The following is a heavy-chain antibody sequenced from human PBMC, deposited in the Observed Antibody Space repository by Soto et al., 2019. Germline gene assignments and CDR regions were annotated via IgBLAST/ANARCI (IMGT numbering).Heavy chain of an antibody. J-gene: IGHJ4*02. CDR1: GGSFSGYY. D-gene: IGHD5-12*01. CDR3: ARAPHGDSGYDRWVDY. V-gene: IGHV4-34*01. Sequence: SETLSLTCAVYGGSFSGYYWSWIRQPPGKGLEWIGEINHSGSTNYNPSLKSRVTISVDTSKNQFSLKLSSVTAADTAVYYCARAPHGDSGYDRWVDYWGQGTLVTVSS. CDR2: INHSGST.